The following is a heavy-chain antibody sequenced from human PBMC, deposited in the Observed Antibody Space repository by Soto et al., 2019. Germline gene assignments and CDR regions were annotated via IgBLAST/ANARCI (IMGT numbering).Heavy chain of an antibody. D-gene: IGHD5-18*01. V-gene: IGHV3-23*01. Sequence: GGSLRLSCAASGFTFSSYAMNWVRQAPGKGLEWVSAISGTGHRTYYADSVKGRFTVSSDNSKKTVYLQMNSLRAEDTAIYYCARGRIQLWSDMDVWGQGTTVTVSS. CDR3: ARGRIQLWSDMDV. CDR2: ISGTGHRT. CDR1: GFTFSSYA. J-gene: IGHJ6*02.